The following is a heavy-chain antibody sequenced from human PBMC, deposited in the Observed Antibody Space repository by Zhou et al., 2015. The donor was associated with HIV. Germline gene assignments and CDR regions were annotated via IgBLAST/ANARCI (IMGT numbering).Heavy chain of an antibody. Sequence: QVQLVQSGAEVKKSGSSVKVSCQTSGGTFSNYAFIWVRQAPGQGLVWMGGIIPFFLAVNYAPQFQGRVTITADESTSTAYMEMSSLASEDTAVYYCARAISEPYCSGGSCYLPQDYWGRGNPSVTVSS. CDR3: ARAISEPYCSGGSCYLPQDY. J-gene: IGHJ4*02. D-gene: IGHD2-15*01. V-gene: IGHV1-69*01. CDR1: GGTFSNYA. CDR2: IIPFFLAV.